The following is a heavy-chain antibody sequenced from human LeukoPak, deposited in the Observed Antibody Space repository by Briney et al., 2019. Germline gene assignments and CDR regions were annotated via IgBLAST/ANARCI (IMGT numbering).Heavy chain of an antibody. J-gene: IGHJ3*02. V-gene: IGHV3-53*01. D-gene: IGHD3-10*01. CDR3: ARDYGDAFDI. CDR2: IYSGGST. Sequence: GGSLRLSCAASGFTFSSYAMSWVRQAPGKGLEWVSVIYSGGSTYYADSVKGRFTISRDNSKNTLYLQMNSLRAEDTAVYYCARDYGDAFDIWGQGTMVTVSS. CDR1: GFTFSSYA.